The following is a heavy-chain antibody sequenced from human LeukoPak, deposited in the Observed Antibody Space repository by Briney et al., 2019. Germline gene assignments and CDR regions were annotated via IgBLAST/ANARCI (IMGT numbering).Heavy chain of an antibody. Sequence: PGGSLRLSCAASGFTFSSYSMNWVREAPGEGLEWVSSISSSSSYIYYADSVKGRFTISRDNDKNSLYLQMNSLRAEDTAVYYCARAPGVVPAAWGQGTLVTVSS. CDR2: ISSSSSYI. CDR1: GFTFSSYS. CDR3: ARAPGVVPAA. J-gene: IGHJ4*02. D-gene: IGHD2-2*01. V-gene: IGHV3-21*01.